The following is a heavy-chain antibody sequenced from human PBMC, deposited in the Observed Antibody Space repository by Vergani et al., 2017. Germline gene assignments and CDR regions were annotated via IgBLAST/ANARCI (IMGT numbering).Heavy chain of an antibody. Sequence: QLQLQESGPGLVKPSETLSLTCTVSGGSISSSSYYWGWIRQPPGKGLEWIGSIYYSGSTYYNPSLKSRVTISVDTSKNQFSLKLSSVTAADTAVYYCARHEVIAVAGSAFDIWGQGTMVTVSS. CDR1: GGSISSSSYY. J-gene: IGHJ3*02. V-gene: IGHV4-39*01. CDR2: IYYSGST. CDR3: ARHEVIAVAGSAFDI. D-gene: IGHD6-19*01.